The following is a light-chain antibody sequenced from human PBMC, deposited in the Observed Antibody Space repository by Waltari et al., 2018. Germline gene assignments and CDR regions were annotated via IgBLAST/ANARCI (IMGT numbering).Light chain of an antibody. Sequence: EIVLTQSPATLSLSPGERATVSCRASQSVGRHLAWYQQKAGQAPRLLIYDASNRAADTPARFSGSGSWTDFTLTISSLEPEDFAVYYCQQRSTWPSVTFGGGTKVELK. V-gene: IGKV3-11*01. CDR2: DAS. CDR3: QQRSTWPSVT. CDR1: QSVGRH. J-gene: IGKJ4*01.